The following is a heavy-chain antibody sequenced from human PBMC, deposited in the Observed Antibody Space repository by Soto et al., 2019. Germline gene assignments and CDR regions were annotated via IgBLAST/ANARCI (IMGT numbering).Heavy chain of an antibody. CDR1: GDSITNNKW. V-gene: IGHV4-4*02. D-gene: IGHD3-22*01. J-gene: IGHJ5*02. CDR2: MHHSGSI. CDR3: ARKMPTLIVVVIQNWFDP. Sequence: SETLSLTCSVSGDSITNNKWWSWVRQPPGKGLEWIGEMHHSGSIHYTASLKTRATISVDKSRNQFSLQLTSVTAADTAVYYCARKMPTLIVVVIQNWFDPWGQGTLVTVSS.